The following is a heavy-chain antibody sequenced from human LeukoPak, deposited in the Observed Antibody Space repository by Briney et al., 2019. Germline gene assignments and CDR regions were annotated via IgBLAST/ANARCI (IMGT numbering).Heavy chain of an antibody. CDR2: IKQDGSEK. Sequence: GVSLRLSCVGSGFTFTTYWMSWVRQAPGKGLEWVANIKQDGSEKYYVDSVKGRFTISRDNAKNSLYLQMNSLRAEDTAVYYCAREDGSDFWSGYYRTSDYWGQGTLVTVSS. J-gene: IGHJ4*02. D-gene: IGHD3-3*01. CDR3: AREDGSDFWSGYYRTSDY. CDR1: GFTFTTYW. V-gene: IGHV3-7*01.